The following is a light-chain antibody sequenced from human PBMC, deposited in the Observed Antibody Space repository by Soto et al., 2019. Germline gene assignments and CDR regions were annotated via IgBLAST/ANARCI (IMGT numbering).Light chain of an antibody. CDR3: QQFGSSIPHT. CDR2: GAS. J-gene: IGKJ2*01. Sequence: EIVMTQSPGTLSLSPGERATISCRASQVIGSRYLAWYQQKSGQAPRLLIYGASSRSTGIPDRFSGSGSGTDFTLTISRLEPEDFGVYDCQQFGSSIPHTFGQGTKLEIK. V-gene: IGKV3-20*01. CDR1: QVIGSRY.